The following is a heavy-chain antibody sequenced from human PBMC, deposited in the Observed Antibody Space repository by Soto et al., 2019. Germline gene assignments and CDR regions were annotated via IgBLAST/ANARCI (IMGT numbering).Heavy chain of an antibody. CDR1: GFSLSTGGVG. V-gene: IGHV2-5*02. J-gene: IGHJ6*02. Sequence: QITLKESGPSLVKPTQTLTLTCTFSGFSLSTGGVGVGWIRQPPGKALEWLALIYWDDDKRYSPSLRSRLTVPKNTSKPQMVLTMTNMPPVDTATYYCAHSRCGGDCLQSYSSHYYYGMDVWGQGTTVTVSS. D-gene: IGHD2-21*02. CDR2: IYWDDDK. CDR3: AHSRCGGDCLQSYSSHYYYGMDV.